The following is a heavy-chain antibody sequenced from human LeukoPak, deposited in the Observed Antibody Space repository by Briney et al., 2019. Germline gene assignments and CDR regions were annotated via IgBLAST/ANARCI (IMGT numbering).Heavy chain of an antibody. CDR1: GYTFTSYG. D-gene: IGHD2-21*02. CDR2: IIPIFGTA. V-gene: IGHV1-69*13. CDR3: AISLCGGDCFRSLSFDI. J-gene: IGHJ3*02. Sequence: GASVKVSCKASGYTFTSYGISWVRQAPGQGLEWMGGIIPIFGTANYAQKFQGRVTITADESTSTAYMELSSLRSEDTAVYYCAISLCGGDCFRSLSFDIWGQGTMVTVSS.